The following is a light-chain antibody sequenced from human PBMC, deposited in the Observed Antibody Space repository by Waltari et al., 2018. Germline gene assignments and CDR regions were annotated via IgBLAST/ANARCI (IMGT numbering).Light chain of an antibody. Sequence: QSGLTQPASVSGSPGQSITISCTGTRSDIGYSNFVSWYQQHPGKAPKLVIFDVSRGPSGVSHRFSGSKSGNTASLTISGLQAEDEAAYYCASYTSANTVLFGGGTKVTVL. CDR2: DVS. CDR1: RSDIGYSNF. V-gene: IGLV2-14*03. CDR3: ASYTSANTVL. J-gene: IGLJ2*01.